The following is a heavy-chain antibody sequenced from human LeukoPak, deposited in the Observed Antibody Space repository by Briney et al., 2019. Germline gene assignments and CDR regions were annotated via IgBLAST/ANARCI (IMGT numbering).Heavy chain of an antibody. CDR3: ARVCRGGSYPYYYYMDV. CDR2: IYTSGST. J-gene: IGHJ6*03. V-gene: IGHV4-61*02. CDR1: GGSISSGSYY. Sequence: PSETLSLTCTVSGGSISSGSYYWSWIRQPAGKGLEWIGRIYTSGSTNYNPSLKSRVTISVDTSKNQFSLKLSSVTAADTAVYYCARVCRGGSYPYYYYMDVWGKGTTVTVSS. D-gene: IGHD1-26*01.